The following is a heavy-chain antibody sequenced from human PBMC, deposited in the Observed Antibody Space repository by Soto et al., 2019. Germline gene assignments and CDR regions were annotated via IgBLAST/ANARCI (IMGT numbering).Heavy chain of an antibody. D-gene: IGHD3-10*01. CDR2: INPNSGGT. Sequence: QVQLVQSGAEVKKPGASVKVSCKASGYTFTGYYMHWVRQAPGQGLEWMGWINPNSGGTNYAQKFQGWATXTXDPXISTAYMELSRLRSDDTAVYYCARDARGDEAPMDYWGQGTLVTVSS. CDR3: ARDARGDEAPMDY. CDR1: GYTFTGYY. V-gene: IGHV1-2*04. J-gene: IGHJ4*02.